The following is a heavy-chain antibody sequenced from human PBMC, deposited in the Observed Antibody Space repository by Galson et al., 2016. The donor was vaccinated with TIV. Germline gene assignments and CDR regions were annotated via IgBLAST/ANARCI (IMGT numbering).Heavy chain of an antibody. Sequence: SVKVSCKASGYKFIGYYVHWVRQAPGQGLEWMGWIKPNRGDTNVAQKFRGRVTMTRDTSITTAYLELSGLRSDDTAVYYCARGFGVLTGNYLPKDFDYWGQGTLVTVSS. CDR3: ARGFGVLTGNYLPKDFDY. D-gene: IGHD3-9*01. CDR1: GYKFIGYY. CDR2: IKPNRGDT. J-gene: IGHJ4*02. V-gene: IGHV1-2*02.